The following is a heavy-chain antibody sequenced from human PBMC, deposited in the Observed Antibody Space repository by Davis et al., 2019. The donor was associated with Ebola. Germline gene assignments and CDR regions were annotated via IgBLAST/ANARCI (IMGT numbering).Heavy chain of an antibody. V-gene: IGHV3-30-3*01. D-gene: IGHD2-21*02. CDR1: GFIFSSYA. CDR2: ISYDGSNK. J-gene: IGHJ4*02. Sequence: GGSLRLSCAASGFIFSSYAMHWVRQAPGKGLEWVAVISYDGSNKYYADSVKGRFTISRDNSKNTLYLQMNSLRAEDTAVYYCAKDLSNVIVVVTAIDSWGQGTLVTVSS. CDR3: AKDLSNVIVVVTAIDS.